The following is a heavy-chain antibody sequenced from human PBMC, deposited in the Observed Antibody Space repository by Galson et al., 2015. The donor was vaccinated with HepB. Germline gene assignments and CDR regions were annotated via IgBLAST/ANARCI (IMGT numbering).Heavy chain of an antibody. V-gene: IGHV3-11*01. CDR2: ITSSASVI. D-gene: IGHD6-13*01. CDR3: ARVLAAPAARDYFDY. CDR1: GFTFSDYY. J-gene: IGHJ4*02. Sequence: SLRLSCAASGFTFSDYYMGWIRQAPGKGLEWVSYITSSASVIYYAGSVKGRFTISRDNAKNSLYLQMNSLRAEDTAVYYCARVLAAPAARDYFDYWGQGTLVTVSS.